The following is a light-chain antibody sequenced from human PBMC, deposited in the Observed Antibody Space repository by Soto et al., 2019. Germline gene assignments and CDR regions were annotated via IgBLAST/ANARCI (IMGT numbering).Light chain of an antibody. J-gene: IGKJ3*01. V-gene: IGKV3-11*01. CDR2: DAS. Sequence: EIVLTQSPATLSLSPGERATLSCRASQSVSSYLAWYQQKPGQAPRLLIYDASNRAPGIPARFSGSGSGTDFTITISSLEPEDFAVYYCQQRSHWPPTFGPGTKVDIK. CDR3: QQRSHWPPT. CDR1: QSVSSY.